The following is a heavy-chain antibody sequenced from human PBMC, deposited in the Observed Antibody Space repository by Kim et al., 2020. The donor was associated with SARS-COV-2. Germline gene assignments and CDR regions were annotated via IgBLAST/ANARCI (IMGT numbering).Heavy chain of an antibody. Sequence: GGSLRLSCAASGFTFSSYWMHWVRQAPGKGLVWVSRINSDGSSTSYADSVKGRFTISRDNAKNTPYLQMNSLRAEDTAVYYCARDGGPRYYYDSSGYSSIDYWGQGTLVTVSS. CDR3: ARDGGPRYYYDSSGYSSIDY. D-gene: IGHD3-22*01. V-gene: IGHV3-74*01. CDR1: GFTFSSYW. J-gene: IGHJ4*02. CDR2: INSDGSST.